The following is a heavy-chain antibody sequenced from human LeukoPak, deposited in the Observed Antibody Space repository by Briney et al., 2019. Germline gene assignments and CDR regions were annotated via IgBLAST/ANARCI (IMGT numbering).Heavy chain of an antibody. D-gene: IGHD5-18*01. CDR1: GFTFSSYA. V-gene: IGHV3-23*01. Sequence: PGGSLRLSCAASGFTFSSYAMSWVRQAPGKGLEWVSAISGSGGSTYYADSVKGRFTISRDNPKNTLYLQMNSLRAEDTAVYYCAKDTWIQLWSPYYFGMDVWGQGTTVTVSS. CDR2: ISGSGGST. J-gene: IGHJ6*02. CDR3: AKDTWIQLWSPYYFGMDV.